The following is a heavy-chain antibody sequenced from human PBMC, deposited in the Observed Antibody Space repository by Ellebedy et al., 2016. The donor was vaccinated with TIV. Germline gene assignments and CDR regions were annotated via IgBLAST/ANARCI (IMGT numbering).Heavy chain of an antibody. Sequence: SGPTLVKPTETLTLTCSVSGFSLSNARMGVSWIRQPPGKGLEWIGYVYHSGDTNYNPSLKSRVTMSVDTSKNQFSLNLRSVTAADTAVYFCAGTYNGNANFDYWGQGTLVTVSS. CDR3: AGTYNGNANFDY. CDR2: VYHSGDT. J-gene: IGHJ4*02. D-gene: IGHD1-20*01. CDR1: GFSLSNARMG. V-gene: IGHV4-61*01.